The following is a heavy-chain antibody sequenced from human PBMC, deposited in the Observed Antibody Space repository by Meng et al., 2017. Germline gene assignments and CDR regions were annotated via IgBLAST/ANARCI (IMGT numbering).Heavy chain of an antibody. D-gene: IGHD6-13*01. CDR3: ARDGRAAAGTGRSYFQH. CDR2: IYYSGST. Sequence: QLQLQEAGPGLVKPSETLSLTCTVSGGSISSSSYYWGWIRQPPGKGLEWIGSIYYSGSTYYNPSLKSRVTISVDTSKNQFSLKLSSVTAADTAVYYCARDGRAAAGTGRSYFQHWGQGTLVTVSS. CDR1: GGSISSSSYY. J-gene: IGHJ1*01. V-gene: IGHV4-39*07.